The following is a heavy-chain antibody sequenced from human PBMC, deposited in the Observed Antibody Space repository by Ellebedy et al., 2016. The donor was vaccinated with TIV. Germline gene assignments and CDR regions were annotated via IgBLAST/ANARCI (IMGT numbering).Heavy chain of an antibody. CDR3: ARVQRGGITIFGVVRGKQYFDL. CDR2: INPNSGDT. J-gene: IGHJ2*01. Sequence: ASVKVSCKASGYTFTGYYIHWMRQAPGQGLEWMGWINPNSGDTNYVQKFQGRVTMTRDTSISTAYMELSSLRSEDTAVYYCARVQRGGITIFGVVRGKQYFDLWGRGTLVTVSS. CDR1: GYTFTGYY. V-gene: IGHV1-2*02. D-gene: IGHD3-3*01.